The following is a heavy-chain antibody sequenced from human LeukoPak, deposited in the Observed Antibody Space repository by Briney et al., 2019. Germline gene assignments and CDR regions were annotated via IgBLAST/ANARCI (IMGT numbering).Heavy chain of an antibody. Sequence: SETLSLTCTVSGGSISSGNYYWRWIRQPAGTGLEWVGLIYTSGSTNYDPSLKSRVTISVDTSMNQFSLNLSSVTAADTAVYYCAREYGIWGQGTMVTVSS. D-gene: IGHD2-8*01. CDR2: IYTSGST. CDR1: GGSISSGNYY. J-gene: IGHJ3*02. V-gene: IGHV4-61*02. CDR3: AREYGI.